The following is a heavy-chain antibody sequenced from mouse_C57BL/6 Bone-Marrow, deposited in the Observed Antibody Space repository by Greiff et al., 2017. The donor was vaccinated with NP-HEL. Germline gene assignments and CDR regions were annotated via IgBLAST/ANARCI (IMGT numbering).Heavy chain of an antibody. D-gene: IGHD1-1*01. V-gene: IGHV1-81*01. Sequence: QVQLQQSGAELARPGASVKLSCKASGYTFTSYGISWVKQRTGQGLEWIGEIYPRSGNTYYNEKFKGKATLTADKSSSTAYMELRSLTSEDSAVYFCARRAYYGSTGLYYFDYWGQGTTLTVSS. CDR3: ARRAYYGSTGLYYFDY. CDR1: GYTFTSYG. CDR2: IYPRSGNT. J-gene: IGHJ2*01.